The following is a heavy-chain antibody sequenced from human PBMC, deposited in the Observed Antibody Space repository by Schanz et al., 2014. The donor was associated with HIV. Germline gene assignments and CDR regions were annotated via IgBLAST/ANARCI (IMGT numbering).Heavy chain of an antibody. V-gene: IGHV1-69*13. J-gene: IGHJ3*02. Sequence: QVQLVQSGAEVKKPGASVRVSCKASGYTFTSYYMHWVRQAPGQGLEWMGGIIPIFGTSNYAQKFQGRVTITADESTSTAYMELRSLRSEDTDVYYCARRLGDSSSSEPFDIWGQGTKVTVSS. CDR3: ARRLGDSSSSEPFDI. D-gene: IGHD6-6*01. CDR2: IIPIFGTS. CDR1: GYTFTSYY.